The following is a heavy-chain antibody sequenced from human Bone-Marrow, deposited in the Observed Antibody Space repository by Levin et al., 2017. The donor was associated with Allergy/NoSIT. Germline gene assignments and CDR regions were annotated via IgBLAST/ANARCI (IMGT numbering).Heavy chain of an antibody. J-gene: IGHJ4*02. CDR1: GFTFSGYW. Sequence: PGGSLRLSCEGSGFTFSGYWMTWVRQAPGKGLEWLANINERGSETYYVDSMNGRFTVSRDNAKNSVYLQLNSLRAEDTAFYYCAKMAADPSGYFDFWGQGILVTVSS. CDR2: INERGSET. V-gene: IGHV3-7*01. CDR3: AKMAADPSGYFDF. D-gene: IGHD6-13*01.